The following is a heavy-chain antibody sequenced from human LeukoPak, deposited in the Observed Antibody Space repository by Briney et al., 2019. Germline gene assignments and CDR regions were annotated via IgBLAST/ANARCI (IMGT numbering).Heavy chain of an antibody. CDR2: ISGSGGST. D-gene: IGHD5-18*01. CDR1: GFTFNNYA. V-gene: IGHV3-23*01. Sequence: PGGSLRLSCAASGFTFNNYAMSWVRQAPGKGLEWVSAISGSGGSTYYADSMKGRFTISRDNSKNTLYLQMNSLRGEDTAVYYCARGYGPWVYYGMDVWGQGTTVTVSS. CDR3: ARGYGPWVYYGMDV. J-gene: IGHJ6*02.